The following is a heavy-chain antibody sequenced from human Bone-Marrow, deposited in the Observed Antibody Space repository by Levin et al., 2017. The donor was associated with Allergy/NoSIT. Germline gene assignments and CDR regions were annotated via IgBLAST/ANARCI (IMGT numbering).Heavy chain of an antibody. D-gene: IGHD3-22*01. CDR1: GASISGYN. Sequence: SETLSLTCTVSGASISGYNWSWLRQTPGKRLEWIGYISYTGTTDYNPSLKSRVIISVDTSKNQFSLRLNSISAADTAVYYCARGMYDSRGYSNPFDFWGQGTLVTVSS. CDR3: ARGMYDSRGYSNPFDF. V-gene: IGHV4-59*01. J-gene: IGHJ4*02. CDR2: ISYTGTT.